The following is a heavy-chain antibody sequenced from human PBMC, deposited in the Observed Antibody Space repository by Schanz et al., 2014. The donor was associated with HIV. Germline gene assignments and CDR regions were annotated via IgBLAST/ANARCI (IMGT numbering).Heavy chain of an antibody. Sequence: QVQLVQSGAEVKKPGSSVKVSCKASGGTFSKYAISWVRQAPGQGLEWVGGIIPIFGTANSAQRFQGRVTITADKSTSTAYMELSSLRSEDTAVYYCAREKFSTLTGYPQNAFDIWGQGTMVTVSS. D-gene: IGHD3-9*01. J-gene: IGHJ3*02. V-gene: IGHV1-69*06. CDR3: AREKFSTLTGYPQNAFDI. CDR2: IIPIFGTA. CDR1: GGTFSKYA.